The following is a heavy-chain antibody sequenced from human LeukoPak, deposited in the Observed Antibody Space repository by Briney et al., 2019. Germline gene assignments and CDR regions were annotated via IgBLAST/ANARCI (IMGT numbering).Heavy chain of an antibody. Sequence: GGSLRLSCTASGFNFGSTEMNWVRQAPGKGLEWVSYISSSGSTMYYADSVKGRFTVSRDNAKNSLYLQMNSLRAEDTAVYYCARELHSYNNWGQGTLVTVSS. J-gene: IGHJ4*02. D-gene: IGHD5-18*01. CDR3: ARELHSYNN. CDR2: ISSSGSTM. V-gene: IGHV3-48*03. CDR1: GFNFGSTE.